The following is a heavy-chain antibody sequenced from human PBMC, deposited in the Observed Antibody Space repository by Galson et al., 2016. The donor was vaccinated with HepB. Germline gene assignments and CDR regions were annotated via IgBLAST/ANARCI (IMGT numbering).Heavy chain of an antibody. CDR3: ARVKVSTDVFHWFDP. D-gene: IGHD1-1*01. CDR2: IYHSGNT. Sequence: TLSLTCTVSGDSITRGGYYWSWIRQIPGKGLEWIGYIYHSGNTYYNPYLESRLTMSVDTSKNQFSLNLTSVTAADTATYYCARVKVSTDVFHWFDPWGQGTLVTVSS. J-gene: IGHJ5*02. CDR1: GDSITRGGYY. V-gene: IGHV4-31*03.